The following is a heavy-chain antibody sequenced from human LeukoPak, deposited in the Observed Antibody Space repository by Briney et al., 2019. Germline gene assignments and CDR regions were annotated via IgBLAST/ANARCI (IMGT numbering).Heavy chain of an antibody. CDR1: GGSFSGYY. CDR2: INHSGST. D-gene: IGHD3/OR15-3a*01. J-gene: IGHJ4*02. V-gene: IGHV4-34*01. CDR3: ARWTRYYFDY. Sequence: SETLSLTCAVYGGSFSGYYWSWIRQPPGKGLEWIGEINHSGSTNYNPSLKSRVTISVDTSKNQFSLKLSSVTAADTAVYYCARWTRYYFDYWGQGTLVTVSS.